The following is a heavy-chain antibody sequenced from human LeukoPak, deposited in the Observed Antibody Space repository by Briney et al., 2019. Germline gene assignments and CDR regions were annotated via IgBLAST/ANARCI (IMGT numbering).Heavy chain of an antibody. V-gene: IGHV3-33*01. D-gene: IGHD5-24*01. CDR3: AREGRWLQFHAFDI. J-gene: IGHJ3*02. CDR2: IRYDGSNK. Sequence: GGSLRLSCAASGFTFGSYGMHWVRQAPGKGLEWVAVIRYDGSNKYYEDSVKGRFTISRDNSKNTLYLQMNSLRAEDTAVYYCAREGRWLQFHAFDIWGQGTMVTVSS. CDR1: GFTFGSYG.